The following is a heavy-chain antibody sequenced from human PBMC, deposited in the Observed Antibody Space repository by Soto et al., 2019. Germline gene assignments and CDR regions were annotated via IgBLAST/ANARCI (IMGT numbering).Heavy chain of an antibody. J-gene: IGHJ4*02. Sequence: EVRLLESGGGLVQPEGSLRLSCAASGFTFSSHAMSWVRQAPGKGLEWVSAISYSGSNTYYTDSVKGRFTISRDNSKNTLYLQMNSLRVEDTAIYYCAKRFTLFGEVKLSPDFDYWGQGTLVTVSS. CDR2: ISYSGSNT. CDR3: AKRFTLFGEVKLSPDFDY. V-gene: IGHV3-23*01. D-gene: IGHD3-3*01. CDR1: GFTFSSHA.